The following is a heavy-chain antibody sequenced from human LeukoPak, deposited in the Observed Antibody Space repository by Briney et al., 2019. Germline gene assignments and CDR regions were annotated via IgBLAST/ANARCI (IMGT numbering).Heavy chain of an antibody. J-gene: IGHJ4*02. CDR3: ARVAGLAATYYFDY. Sequence: SQTLSLTCTVSGGSISSGSYYWSWIRQPAGKGLEWIGRIYTSGSTNYNPSLKSRVTISVDTSKNQFSLKLSSVTAADTAVYYCARVAGLAATYYFDYWGQGTLVTVSS. V-gene: IGHV4-61*02. D-gene: IGHD6-25*01. CDR2: IYTSGST. CDR1: GGSISSGSYY.